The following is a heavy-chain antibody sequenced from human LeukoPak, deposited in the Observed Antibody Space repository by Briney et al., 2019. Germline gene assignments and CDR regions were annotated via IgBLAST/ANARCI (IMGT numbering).Heavy chain of an antibody. Sequence: ASVKPSCKASGYTFTSYGISCGPHAPGQGLEWMGWISAYIGNTNYAQKLQGRVTMTTDTSTSTAYMELRSLRSDDTAVYYCARDSCSSTSCLYYYYGMDVWGQGTTVTVSS. J-gene: IGHJ6*02. CDR3: ARDSCSSTSCLYYYYGMDV. CDR1: GYTFTSYG. CDR2: ISAYIGNT. D-gene: IGHD2-2*01. V-gene: IGHV1-18*01.